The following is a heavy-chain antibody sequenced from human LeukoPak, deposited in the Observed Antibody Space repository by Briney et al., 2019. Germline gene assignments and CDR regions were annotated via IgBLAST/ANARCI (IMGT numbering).Heavy chain of an antibody. Sequence: PGGSLRLSCAASGFTFSSYAMHWVRQAPGKGLEWVAVISYDGSNKYYADSVKGRFTISRDNSKNTLYLQMNSLRAEDTAVYYCAREPFTYDFWSGYHYWGQGTLVTVSS. D-gene: IGHD3-3*01. V-gene: IGHV3-30-3*01. CDR3: AREPFTYDFWSGYHY. CDR1: GFTFSSYA. J-gene: IGHJ4*02. CDR2: ISYDGSNK.